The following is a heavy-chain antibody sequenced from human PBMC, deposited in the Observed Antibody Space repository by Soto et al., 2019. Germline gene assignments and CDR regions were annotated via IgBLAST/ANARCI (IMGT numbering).Heavy chain of an antibody. CDR2: IIXIXGXX. V-gene: IGHV1-69*06. CDR3: ARGRIAAYYFAY. Sequence: SVKVSCKASGGTFSSYAISWVRQAPGQGLXWMGGIIXIXGXXXYXXXFQGRVTITADKSTSTAYMELSSLRSEDTAVYYCARGRIAAYYFAYWGQGTLVTVSS. CDR1: GGTFSSYA. J-gene: IGHJ4*02. D-gene: IGHD6-25*01.